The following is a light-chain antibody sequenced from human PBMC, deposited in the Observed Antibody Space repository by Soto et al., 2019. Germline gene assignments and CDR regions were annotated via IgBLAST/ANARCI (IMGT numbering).Light chain of an antibody. Sequence: QSVLTQSPSASGAPGQNVTISCSGSSSNIGSNPVNWYQQLPGTAPKLLIYSRNQRPSGVPDRFSGSKSGTSASLAISGLQSEDEADYYCVAWDDSLDGYVFGTGTKVTVL. CDR1: SSNIGSNP. CDR2: SRN. CDR3: VAWDDSLDGYV. J-gene: IGLJ1*01. V-gene: IGLV1-44*01.